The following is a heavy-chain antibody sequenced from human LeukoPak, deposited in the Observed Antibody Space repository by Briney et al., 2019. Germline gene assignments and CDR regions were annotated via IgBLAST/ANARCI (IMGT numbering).Heavy chain of an antibody. J-gene: IGHJ4*02. D-gene: IGHD4-17*01. CDR3: ARDRDYGDYNTQDLFVY. V-gene: IGHV1-18*01. CDR1: GYTFTNYG. Sequence: GASVKVSCKASGYTFTNYGISWVRQAPGQGLEWMGWISAYNGNTNCAQKFQGRVTLTTDTSTSTAYMELRSLRSDDTAVYYCARDRDYGDYNTQDLFVYWGQGTLVTVSS. CDR2: ISAYNGNT.